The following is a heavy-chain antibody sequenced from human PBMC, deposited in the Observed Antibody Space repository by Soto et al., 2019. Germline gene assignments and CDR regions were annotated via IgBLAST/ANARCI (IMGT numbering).Heavy chain of an antibody. J-gene: IGHJ3*02. CDR1: GYTFTSYG. V-gene: IGHV1-18*01. D-gene: IGHD2-15*01. Sequence: ASVKVSCKASGYTFTSYGISWVRQAPGQGLEWMGWISAYNGNTNYAQKLQGRVTMTTDTSTSTAYMELRSLRSDDTAVYYCAADCSGGSCCSGGSFIWGQGTMVTVSS. CDR3: AADCSGGSCCSGGSFI. CDR2: ISAYNGNT.